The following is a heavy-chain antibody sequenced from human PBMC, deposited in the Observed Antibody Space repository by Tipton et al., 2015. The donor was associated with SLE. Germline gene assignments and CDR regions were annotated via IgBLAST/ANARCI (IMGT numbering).Heavy chain of an antibody. Sequence: TLSLTCTVSGGSISNGDSYWSWIRQHPAKGLEWIGHIHYTGTTYYNPSLNSRATLSVDTSKKQFSLKLTSVTAADTAVYFCARVINLKGVTSPINYCDSWGQGTLVTVSS. CDR1: GGSISNGDSY. J-gene: IGHJ4*02. CDR3: ARVINLKGVTSPINYCDS. D-gene: IGHD3-10*01. CDR2: IHYTGTT. V-gene: IGHV4-31*03.